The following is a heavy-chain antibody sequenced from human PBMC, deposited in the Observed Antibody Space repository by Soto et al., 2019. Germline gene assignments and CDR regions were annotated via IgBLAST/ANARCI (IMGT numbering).Heavy chain of an antibody. CDR2: IYYSGGT. V-gene: IGHV4-59*01. J-gene: IGHJ4*02. CDR3: ARSDGRY. CDR1: GGSISSYY. Sequence: QVQLQESGPGLVKPSETLSLTCTVSGGSISSYYWSWIRQPPGKGLEWIGYIYYSGGTNYNPSLERRVTITVDTSKNQFSLKLSSVTAADTAVYYCARSDGRYWGQGTLVTVSS.